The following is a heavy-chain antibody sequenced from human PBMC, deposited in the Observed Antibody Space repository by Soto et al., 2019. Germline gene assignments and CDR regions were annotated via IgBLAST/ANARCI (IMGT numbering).Heavy chain of an antibody. CDR3: AKGRGIYYYDSSGYSHFDY. Sequence: GSLRLSCAASGFTFSSYGMHWVRQAPGKGLEWVAVISYDGSNKYYADSVKGRFTISRDNSKNTLYLQMNSLRAEDTAVYYCAKGRGIYYYDSSGYSHFDYWGQGTLVTVSS. CDR1: GFTFSSYG. D-gene: IGHD3-22*01. CDR2: ISYDGSNK. J-gene: IGHJ4*02. V-gene: IGHV3-30*18.